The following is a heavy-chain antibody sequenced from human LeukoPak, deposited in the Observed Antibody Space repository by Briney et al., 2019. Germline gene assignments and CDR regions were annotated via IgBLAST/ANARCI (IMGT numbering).Heavy chain of an antibody. J-gene: IGHJ4*02. V-gene: IGHV1-2*06. CDR1: RYTFTDHH. CDR2: NNPKTTGP. CDR3: ARQANSGWYPDY. D-gene: IGHD6-19*01. Sequence: ASVKVSCKASRYTFTDHHTHRTPHAPGQPPKRKKHNNPKTTGPHYAQKFQGRVTTTRDTSINTAYMELSSLISDDTAVYYCARQANSGWYPDYWGQGTLVTVSS.